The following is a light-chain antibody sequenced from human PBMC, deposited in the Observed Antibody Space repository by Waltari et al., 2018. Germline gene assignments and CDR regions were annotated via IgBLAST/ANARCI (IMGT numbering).Light chain of an antibody. CDR1: TSDVGNYDL. CDR3: CSYAGRGTDV. J-gene: IGLJ1*01. CDR2: EVI. V-gene: IGLV2-23*02. Sequence: QSALTQPASVSGTPGQSITISCTGTTSDVGNYDLVSWYQQHPGKAPTLLICEVIKRPSGGASRFSGSKSGNTASLTISGLQGEDEADYYCCSYAGRGTDVFGSGTKVTVL.